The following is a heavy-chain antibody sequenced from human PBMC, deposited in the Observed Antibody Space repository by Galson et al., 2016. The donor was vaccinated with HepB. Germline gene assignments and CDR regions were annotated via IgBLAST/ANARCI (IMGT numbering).Heavy chain of an antibody. J-gene: IGHJ3*02. Sequence: SLRLSCAASGFPLRTHNMNWVRQAPGKGLEWVALYSSSDFIFYADSLKGRVTVPRDFDRNTLYLEMNSLAAEDTALNYCARDSSNDYHWRTKGAFDIWGQGTMVTVSS. D-gene: IGHD4-11*01. CDR1: GFPLRTHN. CDR2: YSSSDFI. V-gene: IGHV3-21*06. CDR3: ARDSSNDYHWRTKGAFDI.